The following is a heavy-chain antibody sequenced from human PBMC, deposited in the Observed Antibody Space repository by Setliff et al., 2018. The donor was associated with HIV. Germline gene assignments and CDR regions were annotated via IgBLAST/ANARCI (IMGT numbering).Heavy chain of an antibody. CDR1: GYSFTSNW. CDR2: IHPVDSDT. J-gene: IGHJ4*02. Sequence: LGESLKISCKGSGYSFTSNWIGWVRQMPGKGLEWMGIIHPVDSDTRYSPSFQGQVTISADKSISTAYLQWSSLKASDTAMYYCARVVGATTYYFDYWGQGTLVTVSS. CDR3: ARVVGATTYYFDY. V-gene: IGHV5-51*01. D-gene: IGHD1-26*01.